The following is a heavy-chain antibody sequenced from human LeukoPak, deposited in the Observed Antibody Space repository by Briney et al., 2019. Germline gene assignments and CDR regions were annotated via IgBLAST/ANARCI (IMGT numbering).Heavy chain of an antibody. CDR3: ARHVSLCPDY. V-gene: IGHV4-4*07. Sequence: SETLSLTCTVSGASISNYYWSWIRQPAGKGLEWIGRIYISESTNYNPSLKSRVTMSVDTSKNQFSLKLSSVTAADTAVYYCARHVSLCPDYWGQGTLVTVSS. J-gene: IGHJ4*02. CDR1: GASISNYY. D-gene: IGHD2/OR15-2a*01. CDR2: IYISEST.